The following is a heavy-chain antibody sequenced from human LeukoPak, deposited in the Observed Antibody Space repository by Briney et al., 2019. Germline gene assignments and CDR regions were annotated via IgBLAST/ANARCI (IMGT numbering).Heavy chain of an antibody. Sequence: PGGSLRLSCAASGFTFSSYSMNWVRQAPGKGLEWVSSISSSSSYIYYADSVKGRFTISRDNAKNSLYLQMNSLRAEDTAVYYCARDRPTYYDYVWGSYRLPPDYWGQGTLVTVSS. CDR1: GFTFSSYS. D-gene: IGHD3-16*02. V-gene: IGHV3-21*04. CDR2: ISSSSSYI. J-gene: IGHJ4*02. CDR3: ARDRPTYYDYVWGSYRLPPDY.